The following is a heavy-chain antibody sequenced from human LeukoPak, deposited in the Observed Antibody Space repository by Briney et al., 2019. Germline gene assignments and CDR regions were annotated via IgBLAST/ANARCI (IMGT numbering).Heavy chain of an antibody. Sequence: SETLSLTCTVSGGSISSYYWSWIRQPPGKGLEWIGYIYYSGSTNYNPSLKSRVTISVDTSKNQFSLKLSSVTAADTAVYYCARLGSSGLPFDNWGQGTLVTVSS. CDR2: IYYSGST. D-gene: IGHD6-19*01. CDR3: ARLGSSGLPFDN. CDR1: GGSISSYY. J-gene: IGHJ4*02. V-gene: IGHV4-59*08.